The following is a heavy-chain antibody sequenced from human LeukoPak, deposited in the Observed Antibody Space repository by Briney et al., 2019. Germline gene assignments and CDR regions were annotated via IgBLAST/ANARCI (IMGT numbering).Heavy chain of an antibody. CDR2: ISSSGSTI. CDR1: GFTFSSYE. D-gene: IGHD5-12*01. Sequence: PGGSLRLSCAASGFTFSSYEMNWVRQAPGKGLEWVSYISSSGSTIYYADSVKGRFTISRDNSKNTLYLQMNSLRAEDTAVYYCAKVPSYSGYDLGFQHWGQGTLVTVSS. J-gene: IGHJ1*01. V-gene: IGHV3-48*03. CDR3: AKVPSYSGYDLGFQH.